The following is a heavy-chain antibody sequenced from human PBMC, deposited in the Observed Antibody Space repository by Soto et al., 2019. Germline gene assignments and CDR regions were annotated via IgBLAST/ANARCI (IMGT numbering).Heavy chain of an antibody. Sequence: EVQLLESGGGLVQPGGSLRLSCAASGFTFSSYAMSWVRQAPGKGLEWVSAISGSGGSTYYADSVKGRFAISRDNSKNTLYLQMNSLRAEDTAVYYCAKYSSGWYYFDYWGQGTLVTVSS. V-gene: IGHV3-23*01. J-gene: IGHJ4*02. D-gene: IGHD6-19*01. CDR1: GFTFSSYA. CDR3: AKYSSGWYYFDY. CDR2: ISGSGGST.